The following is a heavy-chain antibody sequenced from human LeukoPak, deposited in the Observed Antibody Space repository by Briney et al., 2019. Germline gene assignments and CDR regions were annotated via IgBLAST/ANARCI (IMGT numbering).Heavy chain of an antibody. V-gene: IGHV3-30-3*01. Sequence: PGGSLRLSCAASGFTFSSYAMHWVRQAPGKGLEWVAVISYDGSNKYYADSVKGRFTISRDNSKNTLYLQMNSLRAEDTAVYYCARADTAKDAFDIWGQGTMVTVSS. D-gene: IGHD5-18*01. CDR2: ISYDGSNK. CDR1: GFTFSSYA. CDR3: ARADTAKDAFDI. J-gene: IGHJ3*02.